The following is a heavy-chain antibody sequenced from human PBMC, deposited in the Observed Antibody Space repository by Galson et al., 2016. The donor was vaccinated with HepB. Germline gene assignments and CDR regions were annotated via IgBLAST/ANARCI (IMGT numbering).Heavy chain of an antibody. CDR3: AKKSLVAGTATYVFDN. CDR2: LSGRGGSI. J-gene: IGHJ4*02. V-gene: IGHV3-23*01. CDR1: GFTFSTYG. D-gene: IGHD6-19*01. Sequence: SLRLSCAASGFTFSTYGMSWVRQAPGQGLEWVSGLSGRGGSIYSADSVTGRFTISRDNSKNTLYLQMNSLRADDTAVYYCAKKSLVAGTATYVFDNWGQGTLVTVSS.